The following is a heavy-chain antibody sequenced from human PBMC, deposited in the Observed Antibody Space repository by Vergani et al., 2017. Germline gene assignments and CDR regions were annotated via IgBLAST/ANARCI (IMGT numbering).Heavy chain of an antibody. Sequence: QVQLVESGGGVVQPGRSLRLSCAASGFTFSSYAMHWVRPAPGKGLEWVAVISYDGSNKYYADSVKGRFTISRDNSKNTLYLQMNSLRAEDTAVYYCASVSDSSGYYFFHFDYWGQGSLVTVSS. CDR1: GFTFSSYA. J-gene: IGHJ4*02. CDR2: ISYDGSNK. CDR3: ASVSDSSGYYFFHFDY. V-gene: IGHV3-30*01. D-gene: IGHD3-22*01.